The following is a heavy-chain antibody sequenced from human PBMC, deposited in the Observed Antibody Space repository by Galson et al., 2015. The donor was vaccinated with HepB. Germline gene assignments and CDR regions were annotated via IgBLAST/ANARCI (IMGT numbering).Heavy chain of an antibody. J-gene: IGHJ4*02. Sequence: SLRLSCAASGFTFSNYWMNWVRQAPGKGLVWVSRMSGDGTSIDYADSVKGRFTISRDNSKNTLYLQMNSLRAEDTAVYYCARGQHDYSFDYWGQGTLVTVSS. CDR1: GFTFSNYW. V-gene: IGHV3-74*01. CDR3: ARGQHDYSFDY. D-gene: IGHD4-11*01. CDR2: MSGDGTSI.